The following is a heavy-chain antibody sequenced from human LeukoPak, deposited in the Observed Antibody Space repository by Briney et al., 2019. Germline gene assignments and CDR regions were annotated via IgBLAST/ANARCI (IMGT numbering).Heavy chain of an antibody. CDR1: GYTFTSYS. CDR3: ARGARTGTPNPYYYYYMDV. V-gene: IGHV1-46*01. CDR2: INPSGGTT. J-gene: IGHJ6*03. Sequence: ASVKVSCKASGYTFTSYSLNWVRQAPGQGLEWMGTINPSGGTTNYAQKFQGRISMTRDTSTSTVYMELSSLRSDDTAVYYCARGARTGTPNPYYYYYMDVWGKGTTVTVSS. D-gene: IGHD1-1*01.